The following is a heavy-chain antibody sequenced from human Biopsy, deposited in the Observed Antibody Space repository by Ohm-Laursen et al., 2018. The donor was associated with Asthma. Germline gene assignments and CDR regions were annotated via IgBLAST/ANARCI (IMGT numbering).Heavy chain of an antibody. J-gene: IGHJ4*02. D-gene: IGHD2-2*01. Sequence: VASVKVSCKSLGGTFNTYVIGWVRQAPGQGLEWMGGINSVLGTTTYPQKFQDRVTITADDSTSTVYMELSNLRSEDTAVYYYARKAGSCISRTCYSLDFWGQGTLVTVSS. CDR3: ARKAGSCISRTCYSLDF. CDR2: INSVLGTT. V-gene: IGHV1-69*13. CDR1: GGTFNTYV.